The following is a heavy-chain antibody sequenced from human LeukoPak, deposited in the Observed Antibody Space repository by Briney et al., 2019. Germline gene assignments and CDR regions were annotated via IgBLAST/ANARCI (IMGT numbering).Heavy chain of an antibody. J-gene: IGHJ4*02. Sequence: GESLKISCKGSGYSFTSYWIGWVRQMPGKGLEWMGIIYPGDSDTRYSPPFQGQVTISADKSISTAYLQWSSLKASDTAMYYCARVLRFYYDSSGYYWFDYWGQGTLVTVSS. CDR1: GYSFTSYW. D-gene: IGHD3-22*01. CDR3: ARVLRFYYDSSGYYWFDY. CDR2: IYPGDSDT. V-gene: IGHV5-51*01.